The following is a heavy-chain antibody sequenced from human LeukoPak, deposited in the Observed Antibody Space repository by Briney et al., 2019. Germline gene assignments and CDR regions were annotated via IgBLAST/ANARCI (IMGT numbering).Heavy chain of an antibody. J-gene: IGHJ3*02. CDR3: AREASVYDSSGYYDAFDI. D-gene: IGHD3-22*01. V-gene: IGHV1-8*01. CDR1: GYTLTSYD. CDR2: INPNSGNT. Sequence: GASVKVSCKACGYTLTSYDINWVGQATGQGLEGMGWINPNSGNTGYAQKFQGRVTMTRNTSISTAYMELSSLRSEDTAVYYCAREASVYDSSGYYDAFDIWGQGTMVTVSS.